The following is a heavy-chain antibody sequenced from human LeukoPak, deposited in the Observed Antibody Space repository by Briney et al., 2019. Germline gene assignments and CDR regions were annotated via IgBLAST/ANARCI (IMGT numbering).Heavy chain of an antibody. CDR2: ISAYNGNT. D-gene: IGHD2-2*01. CDR1: GYTFTGYY. CDR3: ASQVVPAATDYYYYYGMDV. Sequence: GASVKVSCKASGYTFTGYYMHWVRQAPGQGLEWMGWISAYNGNTNYAQKLQGRVTMTTDTSTSTAYMELRSLRSDDTAVYYCASQVVPAATDYYYYYGMDVWGQGTTVTVSS. J-gene: IGHJ6*02. V-gene: IGHV1-18*04.